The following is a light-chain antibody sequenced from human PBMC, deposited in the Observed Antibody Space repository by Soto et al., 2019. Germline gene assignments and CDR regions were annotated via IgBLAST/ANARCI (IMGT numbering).Light chain of an antibody. CDR1: QNVASK. V-gene: IGKV3-15*01. CDR3: QHYNNRPLT. CDR2: GAS. Sequence: EIVMTQSPAPLSVSPGERATLSCRASQNVASKVAWYQQTPGQAPRLLIFGASTRAPGIPARFSGSGSVTEFTLTTSSMESEDFVVYYCQHYNNRPLTFSGGTKVEIK. J-gene: IGKJ4*01.